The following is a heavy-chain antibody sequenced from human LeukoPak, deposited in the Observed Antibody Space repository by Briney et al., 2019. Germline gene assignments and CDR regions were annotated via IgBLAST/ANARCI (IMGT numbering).Heavy chain of an antibody. CDR3: AKNGDRGAYCSGGSCYPYYYYNMDV. D-gene: IGHD2-15*01. Sequence: PGRSLRLSCAASGFTFSSYGMHWVRQAPGKGLEWLAVISDDGSKKDYADSVKGRFTISRDNSKNTLYLQMNSLRAADTAIYYCAKNGDRGAYCSGGSCYPYYYYNMDVWGKGTTVTISS. J-gene: IGHJ6*03. CDR2: ISDDGSKK. CDR1: GFTFSSYG. V-gene: IGHV3-30*18.